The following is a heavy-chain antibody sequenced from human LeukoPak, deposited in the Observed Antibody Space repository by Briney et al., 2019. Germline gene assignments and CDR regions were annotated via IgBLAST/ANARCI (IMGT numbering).Heavy chain of an antibody. Sequence: GGSLRLSCAASGFTFSDHYMDWVRQAPGKGLEWVGRIKSKTDGGTTDYAAPVKGRFTISRDDSKNTLYLQMNSLKTEDTAVYYCTTDQVTMVRGDLDYWGQGTLVTVSS. CDR3: TTDQVTMVRGDLDY. CDR2: IKSKTDGGTT. CDR1: GFTFSDHY. V-gene: IGHV3-15*01. D-gene: IGHD3-10*01. J-gene: IGHJ4*02.